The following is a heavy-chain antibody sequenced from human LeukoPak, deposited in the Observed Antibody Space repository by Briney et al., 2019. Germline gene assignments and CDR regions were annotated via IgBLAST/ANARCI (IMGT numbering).Heavy chain of an antibody. V-gene: IGHV3-30*04. J-gene: IGHJ4*02. CDR2: ISYDGSNK. Sequence: GGSLRLSCAASGFTFSSYAMHWVRQAPGKGLEWVAVISYDGSNKYYADSVKGRFTISGDNSKNTLYLQMNSLRAEDAAVYYWARGGGYGSGSHCDYWGQGTLVTVSS. D-gene: IGHD3-10*01. CDR1: GFTFSSYA. CDR3: ARGGGYGSGSHCDY.